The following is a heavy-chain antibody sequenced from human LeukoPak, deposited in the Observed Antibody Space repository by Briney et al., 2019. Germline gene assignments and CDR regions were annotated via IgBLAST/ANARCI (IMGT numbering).Heavy chain of an antibody. Sequence: QPGGSLRLSCAASGFTFSSYAMSWVRQAPGKGLEWVSAISSSGGSTYYADSVKGRFTISRDDSKNTLYLQMNSLRAEDTAVYYCAKVGVRWELLFDYWGQGTLVTVSS. V-gene: IGHV3-23*01. D-gene: IGHD1-26*01. CDR2: ISSSGGST. J-gene: IGHJ4*02. CDR1: GFTFSSYA. CDR3: AKVGVRWELLFDY.